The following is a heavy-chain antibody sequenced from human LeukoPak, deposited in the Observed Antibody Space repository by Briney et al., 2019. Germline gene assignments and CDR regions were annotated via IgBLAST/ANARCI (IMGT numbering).Heavy chain of an antibody. V-gene: IGHV4-34*01. CDR1: GGSFSGYY. D-gene: IGHD3-3*01. J-gene: IGHJ4*02. CDR3: ARGPRSWSGYYFYFDY. Sequence: SETLSLTCAVYGGSFSGYYWSWIRQPPGKGLEWIGEINHSGSTNYNPSLKSRVTISVDTSKNQFSLKLSSVTAADTAVYYCARGPRSWSGYYFYFDYWGQGTLVTVSS. CDR2: INHSGST.